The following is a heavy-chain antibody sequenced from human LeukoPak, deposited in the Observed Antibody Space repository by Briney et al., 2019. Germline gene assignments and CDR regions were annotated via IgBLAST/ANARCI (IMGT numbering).Heavy chain of an antibody. Sequence: GGSLRLSCAASGFTFSSYGMHWVRQAPGKGLEWVAVISYDGSNKYYADSVKGRFTISRDNSKNTLYLQMNSLRAEDTAVYYCAKGGGLLWFGKYYFDYWGQGTLVTVSS. D-gene: IGHD3-10*01. CDR3: AKGGGLLWFGKYYFDY. J-gene: IGHJ4*02. CDR2: ISYDGSNK. V-gene: IGHV3-30*18. CDR1: GFTFSSYG.